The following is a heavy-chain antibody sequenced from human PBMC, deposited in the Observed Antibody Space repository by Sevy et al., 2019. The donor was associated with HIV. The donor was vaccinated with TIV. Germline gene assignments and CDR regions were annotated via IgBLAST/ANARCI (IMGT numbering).Heavy chain of an antibody. D-gene: IGHD6-13*01. Sequence: ASVKVSCKASGGTFSSYAISWVRQAPGQGLEWMGGIIPIFGTANYAQKFLGRVTITADESTSTAYMELSSLRSEDTAVYYCARVGIAAADRYFDYWGQGTLVTVSS. J-gene: IGHJ4*02. CDR1: GGTFSSYA. CDR3: ARVGIAAADRYFDY. CDR2: IIPIFGTA. V-gene: IGHV1-69*13.